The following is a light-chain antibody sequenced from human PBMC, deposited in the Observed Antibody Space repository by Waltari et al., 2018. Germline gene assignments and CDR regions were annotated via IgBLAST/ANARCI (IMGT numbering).Light chain of an antibody. CDR1: SSDIGRYNL. V-gene: IGLV2-23*02. Sequence: QSALTQPASVSGSPGQSITISCTGTSSDIGRYNLVSWYQQHPGKAPKLLLCAVTARHSGVFNRFSGSKSGNTASLTISGLQAEDEADYYCCSYAGARGLIFGGGTKVTVL. CDR3: CSYAGARGLI. CDR2: AVT. J-gene: IGLJ2*01.